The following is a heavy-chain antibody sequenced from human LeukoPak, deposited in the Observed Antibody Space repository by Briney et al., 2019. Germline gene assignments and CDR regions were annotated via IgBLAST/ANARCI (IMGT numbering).Heavy chain of an antibody. CDR2: IYTSGST. CDR3: ARSNWGPGYYFDY. Sequence: SETLSLTCTVSGGSISSGSYYWSWIRQPAGKGLEWIGRIYTSGSTNYNPSLKSRVTISVDTSKNQFSLKLSSVTAADTAVYYCARSNWGPGYYFDYWGQGTLVTVSS. J-gene: IGHJ4*02. V-gene: IGHV4-61*02. CDR1: GGSISSGSYY. D-gene: IGHD7-27*01.